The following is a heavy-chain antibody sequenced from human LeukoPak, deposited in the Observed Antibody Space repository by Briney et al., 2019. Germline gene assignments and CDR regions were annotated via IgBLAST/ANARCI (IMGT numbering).Heavy chain of an antibody. CDR3: AKERPTTTAFDY. D-gene: IGHD1-1*01. CDR2: ISGSGAST. V-gene: IGHV3-23*01. CDR1: GFTFSDYP. Sequence: GGSLRLSCAASGFTFSDYPMSWVRQAPGKGLEWVSLISGSGASTYYADSMKGRFTISRDNSKNTLYLQMNGLRAEDTAVYYCAKERPTTTAFDYWGQGTLVTVSS. J-gene: IGHJ4*02.